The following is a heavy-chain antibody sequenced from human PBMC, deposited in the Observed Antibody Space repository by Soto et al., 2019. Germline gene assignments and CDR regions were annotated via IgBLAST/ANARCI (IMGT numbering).Heavy chain of an antibody. D-gene: IGHD2-15*01. Sequence: ASVKVSCKASGYTFTSYYMHWVRQAPGQGLEWMGIINPSGGSTSYAQKFQGRVTMTRDTSTSTVYMELSSLRSEDTAVYYCAREEFEDIVVAADPHNWFDPWGQGTLVTVSS. CDR1: GYTFTSYY. CDR2: INPSGGST. J-gene: IGHJ5*02. CDR3: AREEFEDIVVAADPHNWFDP. V-gene: IGHV1-46*01.